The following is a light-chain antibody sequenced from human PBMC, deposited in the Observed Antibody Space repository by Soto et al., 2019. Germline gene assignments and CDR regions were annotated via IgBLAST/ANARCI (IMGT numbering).Light chain of an antibody. CDR1: NSDVGAYNY. Sequence: QSALTQPRSVSGSPGQSVTISCTGTNSDVGAYNYVSWYQQHPGKAPKVMISDVTERPSGVPDRFSGSKSGNTASLTISGLQAEDEADYYCCSYAGSPRYVLGTGTKLTVL. V-gene: IGLV2-11*01. CDR2: DVT. CDR3: CSYAGSPRYV. J-gene: IGLJ1*01.